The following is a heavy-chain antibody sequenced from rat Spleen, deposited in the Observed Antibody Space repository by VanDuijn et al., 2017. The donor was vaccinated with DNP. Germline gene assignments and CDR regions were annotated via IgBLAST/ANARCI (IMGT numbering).Heavy chain of an antibody. J-gene: IGHJ2*01. D-gene: IGHD1-1*01. V-gene: IGHV5-7*01. CDR2: ISYDGGRT. CDR1: GFTFNNYW. CDR3: TRYYDSFDY. Sequence: EVQLVESGGDLVQPGRSLKLSCVASGFTFNNYWMTWVRQAPKKGLEWVATISYDGGRTYYRDSVKGRFTISRDDAKTTLYLQMDSLRSEDTATYYCTRYYDSFDYWGRGVMVTVSS.